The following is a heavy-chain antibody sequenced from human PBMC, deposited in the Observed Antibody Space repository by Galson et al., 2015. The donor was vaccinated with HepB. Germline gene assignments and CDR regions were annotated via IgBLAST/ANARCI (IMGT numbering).Heavy chain of an antibody. CDR2: ISGSGGRT. D-gene: IGHD5-18*01. J-gene: IGHJ3*02. V-gene: IGHV3-23*01. Sequence: SLRLSCAASGFTFISYAMSWVRRAPGKGQEWVSAISGSGGRTDYAHSVKGRFTISRDNSKNTLYLQMNSLRAEDTPVYYREKGGGYSPKADAFDIRGQGTMVTVSS. CDR3: EKGGGYSPKADAFDI. CDR1: GFTFISYA.